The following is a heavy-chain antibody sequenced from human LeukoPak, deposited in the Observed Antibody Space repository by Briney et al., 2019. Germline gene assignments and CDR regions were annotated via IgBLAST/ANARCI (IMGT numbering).Heavy chain of an antibody. J-gene: IGHJ6*02. D-gene: IGHD6-13*01. V-gene: IGHV1-69*13. CDR3: ARDHSSSWWGAAYYYYGMDV. Sequence: SVKVSCKASGGTFSSYAISWVRQAPGQGLEWMGGIIPIFGTANYAQKFQGRVTITADESTSTAYMELSSLRSEDTAVYYCARDHSSSWWGAAYYYYGMDVWGQGATVTVSS. CDR1: GGTFSSYA. CDR2: IIPIFGTA.